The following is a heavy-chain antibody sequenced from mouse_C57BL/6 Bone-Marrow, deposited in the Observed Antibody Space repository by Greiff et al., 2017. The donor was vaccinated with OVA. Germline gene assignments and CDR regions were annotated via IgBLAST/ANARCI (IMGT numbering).Heavy chain of an antibody. CDR2: ISSGGSYT. CDR1: GFTFSSYG. CDR3: ARHLILYAMDY. V-gene: IGHV5-6*01. Sequence: EVQVVESGGDLVKPGGSLKLSCAASGFTFSSYGMSWVRQTPDKRLEWVATISSGGSYTYYPDSVKGRFTISRDNAKNTLYLQMSSQKSEDTAMYYCARHLILYAMDYWGKGTSVTVSS. J-gene: IGHJ4*01.